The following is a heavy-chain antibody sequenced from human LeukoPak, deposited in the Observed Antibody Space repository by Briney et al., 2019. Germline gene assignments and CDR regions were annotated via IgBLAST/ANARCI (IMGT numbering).Heavy chain of an antibody. Sequence: GGSLRLSCAASGFTFSSYAMSWVRQAPGKGLEWVSAISGSGGSTYYADSVKGRFTISRDNPKNTLYLQMNSLRAEDTAVYYCAKDQEAMVLYWFDPWGQGTLVTVSS. D-gene: IGHD5-18*01. CDR1: GFTFSSYA. CDR2: ISGSGGST. CDR3: AKDQEAMVLYWFDP. J-gene: IGHJ5*02. V-gene: IGHV3-23*01.